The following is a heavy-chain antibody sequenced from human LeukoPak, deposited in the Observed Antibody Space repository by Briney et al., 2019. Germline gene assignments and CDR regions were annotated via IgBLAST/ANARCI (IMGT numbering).Heavy chain of an antibody. D-gene: IGHD4-17*01. CDR1: GFTFSSYW. J-gene: IGHJ4*02. Sequence: GGSLRLSCAASGFTFSSYWMHWVRHAPGKGLVWVSRINSDGSSTSYADSVKGRFTISRDNAKNTLYLQMNSLRAEDTAVYYCARDWYGDSGFDYWGQGTLVTVSP. V-gene: IGHV3-74*01. CDR3: ARDWYGDSGFDY. CDR2: INSDGSST.